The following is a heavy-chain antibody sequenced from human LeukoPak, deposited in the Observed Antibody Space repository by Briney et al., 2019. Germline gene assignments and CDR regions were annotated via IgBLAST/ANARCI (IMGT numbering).Heavy chain of an antibody. CDR3: ARLGRVCSGGSCYSYYMDV. D-gene: IGHD2-15*01. CDR1: GFTFSSYS. CDR2: ISSSSSYI. J-gene: IGHJ6*03. V-gene: IGHV3-21*04. Sequence: PGGSLRLSCAASGFTFSSYSMNWVRQAPGKGLEWVSSISSSSSYIYYADSVKGRFTISRDNAKNSLYLQMNSLRAEDTALYHCARLGRVCSGGSCYSYYMDVWGKGTTVTVSS.